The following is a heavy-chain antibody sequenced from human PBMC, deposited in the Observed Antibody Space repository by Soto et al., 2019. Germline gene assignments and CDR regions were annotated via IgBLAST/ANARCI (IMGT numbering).Heavy chain of an antibody. Sequence: GEALKISCQRLGWTVTTYWFARERQMPGKGLEWMGIIFPADSEIRYSPSFRGHVTISADKSISTAYLQWSSLEASDTAMYYCARPLYPGYCTDGVCYSYDYWGQGTPVTVSS. CDR3: ARPLYPGYCTDGVCYSYDY. CDR1: GWTVTTYW. CDR2: IFPADSEI. V-gene: IGHV5-51*01. J-gene: IGHJ4*02. D-gene: IGHD2-8*01.